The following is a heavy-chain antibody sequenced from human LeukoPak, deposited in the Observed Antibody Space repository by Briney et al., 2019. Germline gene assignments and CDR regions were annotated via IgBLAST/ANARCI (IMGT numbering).Heavy chain of an antibody. CDR2: VYYNGNT. J-gene: IGHJ4*02. Sequence: KPSETLSLTCTVSGDSISTYYWSWIRQPPGKGLEWIGYVYYNGNTNYNPPLKSRVTISVDTSKNQFSLKLTSVTAADTAVYYCARDSPYFDYWGPGTLVTVSS. V-gene: IGHV4-59*01. CDR3: ARDSPYFDY. CDR1: GDSISTYY.